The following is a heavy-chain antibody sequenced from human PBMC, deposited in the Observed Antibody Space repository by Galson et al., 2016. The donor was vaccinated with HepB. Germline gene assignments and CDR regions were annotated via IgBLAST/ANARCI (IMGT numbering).Heavy chain of an antibody. J-gene: IGHJ6*02. CDR2: INGVGGSA. CDR1: GSAFSNYA. D-gene: IGHD2-21*01. V-gene: IGHV3-23*01. Sequence: SLRLSCAASGSAFSNYAMSWVRQAPGKGLEWVSEINGVGGSAYYIDSVKGRLTISRDNSKNTLFLQMNSLRVEDTAIYYCAKSRFRRPGGLDVWGQGTTVTVSS. CDR3: AKSRFRRPGGLDV.